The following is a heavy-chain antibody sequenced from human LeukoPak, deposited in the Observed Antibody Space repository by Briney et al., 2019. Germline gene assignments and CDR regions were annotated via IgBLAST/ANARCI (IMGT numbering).Heavy chain of an antibody. CDR2: ISSSSADT. J-gene: IGHJ4*02. Sequence: GGSLRLSCAASGFAFISYNMNWVRQTPGKGLEWVSSISSSSADTYYADSVKGRFTISRDNAKNSLYLQMNSLRAEDTAVYYCARVDTAMVTSIDYWGQGTLVTVSS. CDR3: ARVDTAMVTSIDY. D-gene: IGHD5-18*01. V-gene: IGHV3-21*01. CDR1: GFAFISYN.